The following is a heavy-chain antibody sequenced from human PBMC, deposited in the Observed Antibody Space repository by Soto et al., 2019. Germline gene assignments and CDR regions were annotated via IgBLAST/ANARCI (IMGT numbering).Heavy chain of an antibody. CDR1: GFPFDDYA. J-gene: IGHJ4*02. D-gene: IGHD1-26*01. V-gene: IGHV3-9*01. Sequence: PGGSLRLSCAASGFPFDDYALHWVRQAPGKGLEWVSGISWNSASMDYADSVKDRFSISRDNAENSLYLQMNILKIEDTAFYYCARSFSDSHYDLEFWGQGT. CDR2: ISWNSASM. CDR3: ARSFSDSHYDLEF.